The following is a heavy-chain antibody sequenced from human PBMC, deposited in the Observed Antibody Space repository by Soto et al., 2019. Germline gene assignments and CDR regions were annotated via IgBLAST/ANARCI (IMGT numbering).Heavy chain of an antibody. D-gene: IGHD2-15*01. CDR2: IYTSGST. V-gene: IGHV4-4*07. J-gene: IGHJ4*02. Sequence: SETLSLTCTVSGGSISSYYWSWIRQPAGKGLEWIGRIYTSGSTNYNPSLKSRVTMSVDTSKNQFSLKLSSVTAADTAVYYCARDPPRTYCSGGSCYTRKDLFDYWGQGTLVTVSS. CDR1: GGSISSYY. CDR3: ARDPPRTYCSGGSCYTRKDLFDY.